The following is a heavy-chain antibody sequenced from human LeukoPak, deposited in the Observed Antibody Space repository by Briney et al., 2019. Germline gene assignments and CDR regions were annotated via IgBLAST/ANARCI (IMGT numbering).Heavy chain of an antibody. D-gene: IGHD3-22*01. V-gene: IGHV1-18*01. J-gene: IGHJ4*02. Sequence: GESLKVSCKASGYTFTSYGISWVRQAPGQGLEWMGWISAYNGNTNYAQKLQGRVTMTTDTSTSTAYMELRSLRSDDTAVYYCARGKYSVDYYDSSGTIDYWGQGTLVTVSS. CDR3: ARGKYSVDYYDSSGTIDY. CDR2: ISAYNGNT. CDR1: GYTFTSYG.